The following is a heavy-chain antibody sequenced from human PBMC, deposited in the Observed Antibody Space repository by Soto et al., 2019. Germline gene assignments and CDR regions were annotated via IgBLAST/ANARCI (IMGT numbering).Heavy chain of an antibody. CDR2: ISSSSSTI. CDR3: ARVVNDILTGYSYYFDY. Sequence: EVQLVESGGGLVQPGGSLRLSCAASGFTFSSYSMNWVRQAPGKGLEWVSYISSSSSTIYYADSVKGRFTISRDNAKNSLYLQMNSLRDEDTAVYYCARVVNDILTGYSYYFDYWGQGTLVTVSS. D-gene: IGHD3-9*01. J-gene: IGHJ4*02. CDR1: GFTFSSYS. V-gene: IGHV3-48*02.